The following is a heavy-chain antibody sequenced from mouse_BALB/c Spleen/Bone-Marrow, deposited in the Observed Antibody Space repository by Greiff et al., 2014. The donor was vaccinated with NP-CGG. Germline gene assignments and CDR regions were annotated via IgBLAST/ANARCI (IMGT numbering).Heavy chain of an antibody. CDR3: ARHAYYDQTEVSFVY. J-gene: IGHJ3*01. CDR2: ISGGGSYT. D-gene: IGHD2-4*01. Sequence: EVQLVESGGGLVKSGGSLKLSCAASGFTFNNYGMSWVRQTPEKRLEWVGTISGGGSYTFYPDSVKGRFTISRDNAKNDLYLQLSSLRSEDTALYYCARHAYYDQTEVSFVYWGQGTLVTVSA. V-gene: IGHV5-9-2*01. CDR1: GFTFNNYG.